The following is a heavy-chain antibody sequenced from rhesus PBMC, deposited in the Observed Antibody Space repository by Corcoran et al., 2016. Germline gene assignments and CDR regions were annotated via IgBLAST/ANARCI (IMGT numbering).Heavy chain of an antibody. D-gene: IGHD2-27*01. J-gene: IGHJ4*01. CDR2: IYGNSAST. CDR3: ARDLGYCSGIYCYVLDY. V-gene: IGHV4-73*01. Sequence: QVQLQQWGEGLVKPSETLSLTCAVYGGSIRGYYYWSWNRQPPGKGLEWIGLIYGNSASTNYNPSLKNRVTISKDTSKNQFSLKLSSVTAADTAVYYCARDLGYCSGIYCYVLDYWGQGVLVTVSS. CDR1: GGSIRGYYY.